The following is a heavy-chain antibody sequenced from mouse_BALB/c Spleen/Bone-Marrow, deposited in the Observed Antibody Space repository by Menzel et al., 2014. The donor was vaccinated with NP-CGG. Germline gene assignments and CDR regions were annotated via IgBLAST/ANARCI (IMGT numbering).Heavy chain of an antibody. Sequence: VQLQQSGPGLVKPSQSLSLTCTVTGPSITSDYAWNWIRQFPGTKLEWMGYITYSGSTSYNPSLKSRISITRDTSKNQFFLHLNSVTAVDTATYFCARDYYGSSYFDFWGQGTTLTVSS. J-gene: IGHJ2*01. CDR2: ITYSGST. D-gene: IGHD1-1*01. V-gene: IGHV3-2*02. CDR1: GPSITSDYA. CDR3: ARDYYGSSYFDF.